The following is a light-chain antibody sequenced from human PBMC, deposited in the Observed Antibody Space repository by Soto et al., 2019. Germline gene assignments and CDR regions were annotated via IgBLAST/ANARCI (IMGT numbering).Light chain of an antibody. J-gene: IGLJ6*01. Sequence: QSVLTQPPSASGSPGQSVTISCTGTSSDVGGYNYVSWYQQHPGKAPRLVIYEVTKRPSGVPDRFSGSKSGNTASLTVSGLQADDAADYYCSSFSGFSTVFGTGTQLTVL. CDR1: SSDVGGYNY. CDR3: SSFSGFSTV. CDR2: EVT. V-gene: IGLV2-8*01.